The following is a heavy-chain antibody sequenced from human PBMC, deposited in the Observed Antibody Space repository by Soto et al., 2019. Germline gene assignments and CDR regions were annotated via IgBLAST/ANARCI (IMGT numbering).Heavy chain of an antibody. CDR1: GFTFSDYY. CDR3: AKDRKVDIVDPYRPPSWFDT. CDR2: ISSSGSTI. V-gene: IGHV3-11*01. D-gene: IGHD5-12*01. J-gene: IGHJ5*02. Sequence: GWSLRLSCAASGFTFSDYYMSWIRQAPGKGLEWVSYISSSGSTIYYADSVKGRFTISRDNATNSLYLQMNSLRAEDTAVYYCAKDRKVDIVDPYRPPSWFDTWGQGTRVTVSS.